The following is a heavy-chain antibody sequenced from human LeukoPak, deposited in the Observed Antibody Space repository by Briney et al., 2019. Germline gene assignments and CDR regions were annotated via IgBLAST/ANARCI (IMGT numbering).Heavy chain of an antibody. CDR1: GYTFTSYD. CDR2: MNPNSGNT. V-gene: IGHV1-8*01. D-gene: IGHD1-7*01. CDR3: ARGYPRELPYYYYGMDV. J-gene: IGHJ6*02. Sequence: GASVKASCKASGYTFTSYDINWVRQATGQGLEWMGWMNPNSGNTGYAQKFQGRVTMTRNTSISTAYMELSSLRSEDTAVYYCARGYPRELPYYYYGMDVWGQGTTVTVSS.